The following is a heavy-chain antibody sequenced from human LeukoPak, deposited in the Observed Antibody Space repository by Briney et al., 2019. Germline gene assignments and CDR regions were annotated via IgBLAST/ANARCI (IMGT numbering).Heavy chain of an antibody. CDR2: IRGSGDGTST. CDR1: GFTFSSFA. J-gene: IGHJ4*02. D-gene: IGHD1-14*01. Sequence: GGSLRLSCAASGFTFSSFAMSWVRQAPGKGLEWVSNIRGSGDGTSTYYADSVKGRFTISRDNSKNTLYLQMNSLRAEDTAVYYCAKRRESGIGSLYYFDYWGQGTLVTVSS. CDR3: AKRRESGIGSLYYFDY. V-gene: IGHV3-23*01.